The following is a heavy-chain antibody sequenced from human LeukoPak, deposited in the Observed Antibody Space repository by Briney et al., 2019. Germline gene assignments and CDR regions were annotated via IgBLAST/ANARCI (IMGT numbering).Heavy chain of an antibody. J-gene: IGHJ4*02. Sequence: SETLSLTCAVSGGSISSSIYYWGWIRQPPGKGLKWIGSIYYSGSTYYNPSLKSRVTISVDMSKNQFSLKLSSVTAADTAVYFCARDRGGGYSDYWGQGTLVTVSS. D-gene: IGHD3-16*01. CDR2: IYYSGST. CDR3: ARDRGGGYSDY. V-gene: IGHV4-39*07. CDR1: GGSISSSIYY.